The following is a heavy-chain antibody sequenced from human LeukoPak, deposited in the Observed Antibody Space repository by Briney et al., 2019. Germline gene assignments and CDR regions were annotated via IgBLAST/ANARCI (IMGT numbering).Heavy chain of an antibody. J-gene: IGHJ6*02. D-gene: IGHD4/OR15-4a*01. V-gene: IGHV1-69*13. CDR1: GGTFSSYA. CDR3: ARTGGVLTYRYYYYGMDV. CDR2: IIPIFGTA. Sequence: SVKVSCKASGGTFSSYAISWVRQAPGQGLEWMGGIIPIFGTANYAQKFQGRVTITADESTSTAYMELSSLRSEDTAVYYCARTGGVLTYRYYYYGMDVWGQGTTVTVSS.